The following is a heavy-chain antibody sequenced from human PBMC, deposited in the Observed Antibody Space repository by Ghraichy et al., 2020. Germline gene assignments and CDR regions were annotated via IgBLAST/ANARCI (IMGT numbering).Heavy chain of an antibody. CDR2: ISNDGVRD. J-gene: IGHJ4*02. V-gene: IGHV3-30*03. CDR1: GFTFTCCG. Sequence: GGSLRLSCAASGFTFTCCGMHWVRQAQGKGLEWGALISNDGVRDYYADSVKGRFTISRDNSKNTLYLQMNGLSADDTAVYYCAITSSGNNPPDYWGQGTLVTFSS. D-gene: IGHD5-24*01. CDR3: AITSSGNNPPDY.